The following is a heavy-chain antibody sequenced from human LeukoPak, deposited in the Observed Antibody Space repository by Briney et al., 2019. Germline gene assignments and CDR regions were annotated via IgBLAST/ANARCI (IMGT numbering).Heavy chain of an antibody. V-gene: IGHV3-53*01. CDR2: LYSGDNT. D-gene: IGHD3-10*01. J-gene: IGHJ4*02. CDR3: ARVRSYGSGFDY. CDR1: GFTVSSNH. Sequence: PGGSLRLSCAASGFTVSSNHVSWVRQAPGKGLEWVSVLYSGDNTYYADSVKGRFTFSRGNSKNTLYLQMNSLRAEDTAVYYCARVRSYGSGFDYWGQGTLVTVSS.